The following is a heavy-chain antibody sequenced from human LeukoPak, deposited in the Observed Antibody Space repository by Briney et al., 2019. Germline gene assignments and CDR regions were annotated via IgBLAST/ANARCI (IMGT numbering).Heavy chain of an antibody. CDR2: VNYRGSP. Sequence: SETLSLTCDAPGGSFSGYLWSWIRQSPGKGLEWIGEVNYRGSPHYNPSLESRVTISVDTSKNQLSLKLTSVTAADTALYYCSRSGLTGMREYGRADYHYYGMDLWGQGTAVTV. CDR3: SRSGLTGMREYGRADYHYYGMDL. D-gene: IGHD4/OR15-4a*01. J-gene: IGHJ6*02. CDR1: GGSFSGYL. V-gene: IGHV4-34*01.